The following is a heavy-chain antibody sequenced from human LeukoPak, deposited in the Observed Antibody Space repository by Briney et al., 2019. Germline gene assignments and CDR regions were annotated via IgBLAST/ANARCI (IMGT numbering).Heavy chain of an antibody. CDR3: ARAAMDAAMVYFDY. CDR1: GGSISSYY. Sequence: SETLSLTCTVSGGSISSYYWSWIRQPPGKGLEWIGYIYYSGSTNYNPSLKSRVTISVDTSKNQFSLKLSPVTAADTAVYYCARAAMDAAMVYFDYWGQGTLVTVSS. D-gene: IGHD5-18*01. CDR2: IYYSGST. V-gene: IGHV4-59*01. J-gene: IGHJ4*02.